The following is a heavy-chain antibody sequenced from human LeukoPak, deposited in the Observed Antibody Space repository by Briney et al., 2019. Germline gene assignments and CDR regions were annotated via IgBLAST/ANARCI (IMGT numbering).Heavy chain of an antibody. CDR3: AIAPTEGIEWQLLK. J-gene: IGHJ4*02. CDR2: ISDSGYYI. D-gene: IGHD2-15*01. V-gene: IGHV3-21*06. Sequence: GGSLRLSCAASGFTFSSYRMNWVRQAPGKGLEWVSSISDSGYYINYADSVKGRFTISRDNAKNSLYLQMNSLRAEDTAVYYCAIAPTEGIEWQLLKWGQGTLVTVSS. CDR1: GFTFSSYR.